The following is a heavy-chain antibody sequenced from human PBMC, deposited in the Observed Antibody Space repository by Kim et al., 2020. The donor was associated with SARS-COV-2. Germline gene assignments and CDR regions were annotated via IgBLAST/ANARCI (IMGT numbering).Heavy chain of an antibody. D-gene: IGHD3-10*01. CDR3: ASGSAFASGSFNRHFDY. CDR2: IKQDGSET. CDR1: GITFSDYW. Sequence: GGSLRLSCAASGITFSDYWVTWVLQAPGKGLEWVANIKQDGSETNYVDSVRGRFIISRDSAKNSVYLQMNSLRAEDTALYYCASGSAFASGSFNRHFDYGGQGTLCTVSS. J-gene: IGHJ4*02. V-gene: IGHV3-7*01.